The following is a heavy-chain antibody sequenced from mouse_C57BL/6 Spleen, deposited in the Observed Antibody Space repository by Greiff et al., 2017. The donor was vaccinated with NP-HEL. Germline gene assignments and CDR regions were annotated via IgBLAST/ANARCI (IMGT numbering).Heavy chain of an antibody. D-gene: IGHD1-1*01. J-gene: IGHJ3*01. V-gene: IGHV3-6*01. CDR3: AREGYYGY. CDR1: GYSITSGYY. Sequence: EVKLMESGPGLVKPSQSLSLTCSVTGYSITSGYYWNWIRQFPGNKLEWMGYISYDGSNNYNPSLKNRISITRDTSKNQFFLKLNSVTTEDTATYYCAREGYYGYWGQGTLVTVSA. CDR2: ISYDGSN.